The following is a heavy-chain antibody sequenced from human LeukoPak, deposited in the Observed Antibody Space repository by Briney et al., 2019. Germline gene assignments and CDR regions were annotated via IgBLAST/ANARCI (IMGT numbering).Heavy chain of an antibody. J-gene: IGHJ4*02. CDR3: ATWDLLWFGESRRVFDY. Sequence: ASVKVSCKVSGYTLTELSMHWVRQAPGKGLEWMGGFDPEDGETIYAQKFQGRVTMTEDTSTDTAYMELSSLGSEDTAVYYCATWDLLWFGESRRVFDYWGRGTLVTVSS. CDR2: FDPEDGET. V-gene: IGHV1-24*01. D-gene: IGHD3-10*01. CDR1: GYTLTELS.